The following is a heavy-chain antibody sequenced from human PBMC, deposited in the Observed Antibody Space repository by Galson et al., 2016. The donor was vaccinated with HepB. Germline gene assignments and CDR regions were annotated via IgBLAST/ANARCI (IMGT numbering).Heavy chain of an antibody. J-gene: IGHJ6*02. Sequence: SETLSLTCTVSGGSITTSSYYWGWIRQPPGKGLEWIGSIYYSGNTYYNPSLKSRVTISVDTSNNQFSLKVSSLTAADTAMYYCAIGRGSGTFPFYFYYHGMDVWGQGTTVTVSS. CDR3: AIGRGSGTFPFYFYYHGMDV. V-gene: IGHV4-39*01. CDR1: GGSITTSSYY. D-gene: IGHD3-10*01. CDR2: IYYSGNT.